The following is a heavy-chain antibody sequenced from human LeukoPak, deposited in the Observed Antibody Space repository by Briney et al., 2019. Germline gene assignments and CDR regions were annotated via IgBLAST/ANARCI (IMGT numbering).Heavy chain of an antibody. V-gene: IGHV4-34*01. J-gene: IGHJ5*02. CDR2: INHSGST. CDR3: ARVDYYDSSGYYKSVWFDP. D-gene: IGHD3-22*01. Sequence: PSETLSLTCAVYGGSFSGYYWSWIRQPPGKGLEWIGEINHSGSTNYNPSLKSRVTISVDTSKNQFSLKLSSVTAADTAVYYCARVDYYDSSGYYKSVWFDPWGQGTLVTVSS. CDR1: GGSFSGYY.